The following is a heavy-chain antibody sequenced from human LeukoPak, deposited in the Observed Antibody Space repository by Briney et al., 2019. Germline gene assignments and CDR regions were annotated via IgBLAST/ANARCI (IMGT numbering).Heavy chain of an antibody. D-gene: IGHD5-24*01. CDR3: ANMDGYNYFDY. V-gene: IGHV3-74*01. CDR2: INSDGSST. J-gene: IGHJ4*02. CDR1: GFTFSSYW. Sequence: GGSLRLSCAASGFTFSSYWMHWVRQAPGKGLVWVSRINSDGSSTSYADSVKGRFTISSDNAKNTLYLQMNSLRAEDTAVYYCANMDGYNYFDYWGQGTLVTVSS.